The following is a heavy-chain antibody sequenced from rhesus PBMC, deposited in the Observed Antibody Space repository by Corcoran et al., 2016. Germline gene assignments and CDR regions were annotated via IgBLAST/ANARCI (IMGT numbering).Heavy chain of an antibody. D-gene: IGHD6S26*01. CDR1: GFSISTSGMG. J-gene: IGHJ1*01. CDR3: ARVRGYSSGWSLGYFEF. Sequence: QVTLQESGPALVKPTQTLPLPCTFSGFSISTSGMGVGWIRKPPGKALECLALLYWDDDKYYSTSLKSSLTISKDTSKTQVVLTMTNMDPVDTATYYCARVRGYSSGWSLGYFEFWGQGALVTVSS. CDR2: LYWDDDK. V-gene: IGHV2-174*01.